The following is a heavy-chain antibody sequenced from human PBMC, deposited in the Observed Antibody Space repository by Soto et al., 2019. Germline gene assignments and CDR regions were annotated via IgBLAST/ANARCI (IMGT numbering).Heavy chain of an antibody. D-gene: IGHD3-3*01. CDR1: GFTFSTYG. Sequence: HPGGSLRLSCAASGFTFSTYGMSSVRQSPGRGLEWVSALSGSGTATYYADSVKGRFTISRDNSKNTLYLQMNSLRVDDTAVYYCAKIDHYDFWSGYHTYFDYWGQGALVTVSS. CDR2: LSGSGTAT. CDR3: AKIDHYDFWSGYHTYFDY. J-gene: IGHJ4*02. V-gene: IGHV3-23*01.